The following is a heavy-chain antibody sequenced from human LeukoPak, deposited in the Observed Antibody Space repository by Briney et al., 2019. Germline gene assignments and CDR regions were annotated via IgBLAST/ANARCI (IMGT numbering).Heavy chain of an antibody. CDR1: GFTFSSYA. CDR3: AKDRNYGEYYFDY. D-gene: IGHD1-7*01. CDR2: ISGSGGST. J-gene: IGHJ4*02. V-gene: IGHV3-23*01. Sequence: GGSLRLSCAASGFTFSSYAMSWVRQAPGKGLEWVSAISGSGGSTYYADSVKGRFAISRDNSKNTLYLQMNSLRAEDTAVYYCAKDRNYGEYYFDYWGQGTLVTVSS.